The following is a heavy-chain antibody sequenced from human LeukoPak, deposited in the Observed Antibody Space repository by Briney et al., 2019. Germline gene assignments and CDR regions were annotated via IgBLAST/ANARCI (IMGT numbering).Heavy chain of an antibody. V-gene: IGHV3-43*02. CDR1: ELPIADFA. CDR2: ISVDGVST. CDR3: ARESGKFDY. J-gene: IGHJ4*02. Sequence: PGGSLRLSCVASELPIADFAMHWGPQAPGKGLEWVSLISVDGVSTFYADSVKGRLRIPRDNSKHSLSLEMNSLRTEDIAMYYCARESGKFDYWGQGTLVAVSS.